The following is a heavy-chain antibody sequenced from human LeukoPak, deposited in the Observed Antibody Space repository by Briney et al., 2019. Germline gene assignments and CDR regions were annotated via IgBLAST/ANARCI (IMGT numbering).Heavy chain of an antibody. CDR3: ARDGGSSGWYVIDY. CDR1: GGSISSYY. Sequence: SETLSLTCTVSGGSISSYYWSWIRQPPGKGLEWIGYIYYSGSTNYNPSLTSRVTISVDTSKNQFSLKLSSVTAADTAVYYRARDGGSSGWYVIDYWGQGTLVTVSS. V-gene: IGHV4-59*01. J-gene: IGHJ4*02. CDR2: IYYSGST. D-gene: IGHD6-19*01.